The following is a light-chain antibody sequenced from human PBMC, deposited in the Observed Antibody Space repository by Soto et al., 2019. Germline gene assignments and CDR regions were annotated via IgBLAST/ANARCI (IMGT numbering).Light chain of an antibody. Sequence: QSVLTQPASVSGSPGQSITISCTGTSSEVGGDNYVSWYQQHPGKAPKLMIYEVSNRPSGVSNRFSGSKSGNTASLTISGLQAEDEADYYCSSYTSSSTPVVFGGGTKVTVL. V-gene: IGLV2-14*01. J-gene: IGLJ2*01. CDR3: SSYTSSSTPVV. CDR1: SSEVGGDNY. CDR2: EVS.